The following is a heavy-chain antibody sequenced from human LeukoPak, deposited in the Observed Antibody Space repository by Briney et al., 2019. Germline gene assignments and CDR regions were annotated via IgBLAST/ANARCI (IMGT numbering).Heavy chain of an antibody. Sequence: ASVKVSCKASGYTFTGYYMHWVRQAPGQGLEWMGWINPNSGGTNYAQKFQGRVTMTRDTSISTAYMELSSLRSDDTAVYYCARGAISSGWYIDYWGQGTLVTASS. CDR2: INPNSGGT. V-gene: IGHV1-2*02. J-gene: IGHJ4*02. CDR3: ARGAISSGWYIDY. D-gene: IGHD6-19*01. CDR1: GYTFTGYY.